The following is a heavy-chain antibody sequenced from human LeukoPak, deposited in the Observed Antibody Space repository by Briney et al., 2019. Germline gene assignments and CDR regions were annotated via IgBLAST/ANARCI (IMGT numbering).Heavy chain of an antibody. V-gene: IGHV3-30*02. Sequence: GGSLRLSCAASGFTFSTYGMHWVRQAPGKGLEWVAFIRYDGNNKFYADSVKGRFTISRDNSKNTLYLQMNSLRAEDTAIYYCARDERLLSFLKWGQGTLVTVSS. CDR1: GFTFSTYG. J-gene: IGHJ4*02. D-gene: IGHD3-3*01. CDR2: IRYDGNNK. CDR3: ARDERLLSFLK.